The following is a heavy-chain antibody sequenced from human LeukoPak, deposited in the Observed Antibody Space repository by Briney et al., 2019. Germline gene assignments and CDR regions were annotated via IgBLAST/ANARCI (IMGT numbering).Heavy chain of an antibody. J-gene: IGHJ6*03. CDR2: IYHSGST. Sequence: SGTLSLTCAVSGGSISSSNWWSWVRQPPGKGLEWIGEIYHSGSTNYNPSLKSRVTISVDTSKNQFSLKLSSVTAADTAVYHCARDGRAGDYYYYMDVWGKGTTVTISS. CDR3: ARDGRAGDYYYYMDV. CDR1: GGSISSSNW. V-gene: IGHV4-4*02. D-gene: IGHD5-24*01.